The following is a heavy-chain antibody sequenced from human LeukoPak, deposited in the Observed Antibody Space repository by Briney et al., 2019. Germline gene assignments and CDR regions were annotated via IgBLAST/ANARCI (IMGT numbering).Heavy chain of an antibody. J-gene: IGHJ4*02. CDR2: IDPKSGGT. CDR3: ARSVDTSSWYTLGTY. D-gene: IGHD6-13*01. CDR1: GYTFTDYF. V-gene: IGHV1-2*02. Sequence: SVKVSCKTSGYTFTDYFLHWVRQAPGQGLEWMGWIDPKSGGTNYAQKFQGRVTVTRDTSISTAYMDVSRLRSDDTAVYYCARSVDTSSWYTLGTYWGQGTLVTVSS.